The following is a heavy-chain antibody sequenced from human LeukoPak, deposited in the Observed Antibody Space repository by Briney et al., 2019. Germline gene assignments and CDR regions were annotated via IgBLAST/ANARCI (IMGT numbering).Heavy chain of an antibody. J-gene: IGHJ4*02. CDR2: IYYSGST. Sequence: SETLSLTCTVSGGSINTYYWSWIRQPPGEGLEWIGYIYYSGSTNYNPSLKSRVTISVDTSKNQFSLKLSSVTAADTAVYYCARISSWYPDYWGQGTLVTVSS. V-gene: IGHV4-59*01. CDR3: ARISSWYPDY. D-gene: IGHD6-13*01. CDR1: GGSINTYY.